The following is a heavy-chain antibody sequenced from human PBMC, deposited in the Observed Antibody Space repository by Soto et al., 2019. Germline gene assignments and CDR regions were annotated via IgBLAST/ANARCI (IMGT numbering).Heavy chain of an antibody. V-gene: IGHV3-30*18. CDR3: AKLVVGATKNSDY. CDR1: GFTFSSYG. J-gene: IGHJ4*02. Sequence: PGGSLRLSCAASGFTFSSYGMHWVRQAPGKGLEWVAVISYDGSNKYYADSVKGRFTISRDNSKNTLYLQMNSLRAEDTAVYYCAKLVVGATKNSDYWGQGTLVTVSS. CDR2: ISYDGSNK. D-gene: IGHD1-26*01.